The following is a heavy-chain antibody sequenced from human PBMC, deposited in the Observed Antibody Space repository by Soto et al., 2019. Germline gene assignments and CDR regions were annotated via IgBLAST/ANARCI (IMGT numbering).Heavy chain of an antibody. Sequence: GGSLRLSCAASGLTFSSYGMHWVRQAPGKGLEWVAVIWYDGSNKYYADSVKGRFTISRDNSKNTLYLQMNSLRAEDTAVYYCARDRCSEVRLGDAIDIWGPGTMVTVS. J-gene: IGHJ3*02. V-gene: IGHV3-33*01. D-gene: IGHD5-12*01. CDR3: ARDRCSEVRLGDAIDI. CDR2: IWYDGSNK. CDR1: GLTFSSYG.